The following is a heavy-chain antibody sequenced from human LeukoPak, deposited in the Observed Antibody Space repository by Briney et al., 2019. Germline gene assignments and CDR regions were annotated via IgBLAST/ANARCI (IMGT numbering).Heavy chain of an antibody. Sequence: PGGSLRPSCAASGFSVRSNYMSWVRQSPRKALEWVSIMYSGGSTDYADSVKGRFIISRDHSKNTLYLQMNSLRAEDTAVYYCAKDRDDYGDPDAFDIWGQGTLVTVSS. V-gene: IGHV3-53*01. CDR3: AKDRDDYGDPDAFDI. CDR1: GFSVRSNY. J-gene: IGHJ3*02. D-gene: IGHD4-17*01. CDR2: MYSGGST.